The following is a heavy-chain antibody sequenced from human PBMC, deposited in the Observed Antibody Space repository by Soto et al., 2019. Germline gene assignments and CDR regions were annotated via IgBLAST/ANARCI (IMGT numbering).Heavy chain of an antibody. D-gene: IGHD2-8*01. J-gene: IGHJ4*02. CDR3: ARRNGIDF. Sequence: QVQLQESGPGLVEPSETLSLTCTVSGASVTSFYWSWIRQAPGKGLEWIGYISDSGSTNYSPSLGSRVTISVDTSKNQFSLRLTSVTAADTAVYYCARRNGIDFWGQGTLVTVSS. CDR1: GASVTSFY. CDR2: ISDSGST. V-gene: IGHV4-59*08.